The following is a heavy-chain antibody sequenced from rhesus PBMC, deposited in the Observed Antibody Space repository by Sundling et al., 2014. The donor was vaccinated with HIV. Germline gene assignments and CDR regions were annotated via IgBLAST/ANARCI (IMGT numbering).Heavy chain of an antibody. CDR2: ISGSSGST. D-gene: IGHD1-44*01. CDR1: GGSISSNY. CDR3: ARDVGWGGFDY. J-gene: IGHJ4*01. V-gene: IGHV4-173*01. Sequence: QLQLQESGPGLVKPSETLSLTCAVSGGSISSNYWSWLRQPPGKGLEWIGYISGSSGSTDYNPSLKSRVTISTDTSKNQFSLKLTSVTAADTAVYYCARDVGWGGFDYWGQGVLVTVSS.